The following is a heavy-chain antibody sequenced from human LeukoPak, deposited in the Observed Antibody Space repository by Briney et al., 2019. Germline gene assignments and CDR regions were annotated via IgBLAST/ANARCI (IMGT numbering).Heavy chain of an antibody. V-gene: IGHV1-8*01. D-gene: IGHD3-10*01. CDR2: MNPNSGNT. Sequence: GASVKVSCKASGYTFTSYDINWVRQATGQGLEWMGWMNPNSGNTGYAQKFQGRVTMTRNTSISTAYMELSSLRSEDTAVYYCTRGITMVRDQSDYWGQGTLVTVSS. J-gene: IGHJ4*02. CDR1: GYTFTSYD. CDR3: TRGITMVRDQSDY.